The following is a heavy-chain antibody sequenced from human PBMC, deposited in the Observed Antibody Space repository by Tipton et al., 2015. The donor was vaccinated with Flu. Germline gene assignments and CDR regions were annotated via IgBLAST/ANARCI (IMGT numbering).Heavy chain of an antibody. V-gene: IGHV4-39*07. J-gene: IGHJ3*01. D-gene: IGHD3-10*01. CDR2: MYSSGST. CDR1: GGSISSSSYY. CDR3: AKVSYGSGSFYSPGVDTFDV. Sequence: TLSLTCTVSGGSISSSSYYWAWIRQPPGKGLEWFGSMYSSGSTYYNPSLKSRVTILIDTSKNQFSLKLNSVTAADTAVYYCAKVSYGSGSFYSPGVDTFDVWGQGTMVTVSS.